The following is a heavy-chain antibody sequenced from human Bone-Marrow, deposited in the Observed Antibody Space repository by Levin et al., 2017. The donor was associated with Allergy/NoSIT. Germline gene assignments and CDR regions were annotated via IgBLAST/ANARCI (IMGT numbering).Heavy chain of an antibody. J-gene: IGHJ6*03. CDR2: ISSGGSSI. CDR3: ARSRYGSGTYYSPSGFYYFMDV. Sequence: GGSLRLSCTGSGFTFNTYEMNWVRQAPGMGPEWIAFISSGGSSIHYEDSVKGRFTISRDNAKNSLYLQLNSLRAGDTAVYYCARSRYGSGTYYSPSGFYYFMDVWGKGTTVTVSS. V-gene: IGHV3-48*03. CDR1: GFTFNTYE. D-gene: IGHD3-10*01.